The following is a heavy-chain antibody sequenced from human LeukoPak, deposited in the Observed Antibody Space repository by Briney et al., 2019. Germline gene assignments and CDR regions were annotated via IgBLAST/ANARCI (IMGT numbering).Heavy chain of an antibody. D-gene: IGHD2-15*01. Sequence: PGGSLRLSCVASGFSFNNYRMTWVRQAPGKGLEWVSVIYKDGSTYYADSVKGRFTISRDNSKNTVYLQMNSLRAEDTAVYYCARGYCSGRSCYMWYSDYWGQGTLVTVSS. CDR3: ARGYCSGRSCYMWYSDY. J-gene: IGHJ4*02. V-gene: IGHV3-53*01. CDR1: GFSFNNYR. CDR2: IYKDGST.